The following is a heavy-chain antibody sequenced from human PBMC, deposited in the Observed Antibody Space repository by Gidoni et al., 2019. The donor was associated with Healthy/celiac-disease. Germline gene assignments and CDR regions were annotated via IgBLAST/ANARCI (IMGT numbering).Heavy chain of an antibody. Sequence: QVQLVESGGGVVQPGRSLRLSCAASGFTFSSYGMHWVRQAPGKGLEWVAVISYDGSNKYYADSVKGRFTISRDNSKNTLYLQMNSLRAEDTAVYYCANGIYYYDSSGPYHDAFDIWGQGTMVTVSS. V-gene: IGHV3-30*18. CDR1: GFTFSSYG. CDR2: ISYDGSNK. D-gene: IGHD3-22*01. CDR3: ANGIYYYDSSGPYHDAFDI. J-gene: IGHJ3*02.